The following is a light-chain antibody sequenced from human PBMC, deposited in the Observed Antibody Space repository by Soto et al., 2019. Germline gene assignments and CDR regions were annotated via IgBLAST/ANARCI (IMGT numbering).Light chain of an antibody. CDR3: QQYDARPLT. CDR2: DAI. J-gene: IGKJ4*01. V-gene: IGKV3-15*01. Sequence: EIVLIQSPATLSLSPGERATLSCRASQSVGSYLAWYQHKPGQAPRLLIYDAIIRAADVPARFSGSWSGTEFTLTINSLQSEDFAVYYCQQYDARPLTFGGGTKVDI. CDR1: QSVGSY.